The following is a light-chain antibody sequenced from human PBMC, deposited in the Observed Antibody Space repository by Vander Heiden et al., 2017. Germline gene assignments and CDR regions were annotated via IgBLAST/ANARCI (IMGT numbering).Light chain of an antibody. J-gene: IGKJ4*01. Sequence: DIVLTQSPLSLSVIPGEPASISCRSSQSLLHSSGYNNLDWYVQKPGQSTQRLIYLGSNRASGVPDRFSGSRSGTDFTLKITTVEAEDEGLYYCMQALQTPLTFGGGTKVEIK. CDR1: QSLLHSSGYNN. CDR3: MQALQTPLT. V-gene: IGKV2-28*01. CDR2: LGS.